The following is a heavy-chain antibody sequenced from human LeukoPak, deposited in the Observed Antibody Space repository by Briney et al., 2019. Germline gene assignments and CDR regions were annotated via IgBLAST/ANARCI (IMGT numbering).Heavy chain of an antibody. CDR1: GDSISSGSYY. D-gene: IGHD3-10*01. V-gene: IGHV4-61*02. Sequence: SETLSLTCTVSGDSISSGSYYWSWIRQPAGKGLEWIGRVYTSGSTNYKPSLKSRVTISVDTSKNQFSLKLSSVTAADTAVYYCARDGRFGELQDAFDIWGQGTMVTVSS. CDR2: VYTSGST. CDR3: ARDGRFGELQDAFDI. J-gene: IGHJ3*02.